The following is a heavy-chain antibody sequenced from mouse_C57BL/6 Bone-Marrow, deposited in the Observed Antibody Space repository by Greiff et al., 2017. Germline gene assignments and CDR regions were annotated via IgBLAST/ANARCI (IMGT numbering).Heavy chain of an antibody. CDR3: TVWYAMDY. D-gene: IGHD2-10*02. Sequence: QVQLQQSGAELVRPGASVTLSCKASGYTFTDYEMHWVKQTPVHGLEWIGAFDPETGGTAYNQKFKGKAILTADKSSSTAYMELRSLTSEDSAVYYCTVWYAMDYWGQGTSVTVSS. J-gene: IGHJ4*01. CDR2: FDPETGGT. CDR1: GYTFTDYE. V-gene: IGHV1-15*01.